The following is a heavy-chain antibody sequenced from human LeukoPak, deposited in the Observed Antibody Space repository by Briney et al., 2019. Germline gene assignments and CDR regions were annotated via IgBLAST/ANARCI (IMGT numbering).Heavy chain of an antibody. D-gene: IGHD2-2*01. CDR2: ISSSGSTI. CDR3: ARDWAPTVVPGANWFDP. Sequence: GGSLRLSCAASGFTFSSYEMNWVRQAPGKGLEWVSYISSSGSTIYYADSVKGRFTISRDNAKNSLYLQMNSLRAEDTAVYYCARDWAPTVVPGANWFDPWGQGTLVTVSS. CDR1: GFTFSSYE. J-gene: IGHJ5*02. V-gene: IGHV3-48*03.